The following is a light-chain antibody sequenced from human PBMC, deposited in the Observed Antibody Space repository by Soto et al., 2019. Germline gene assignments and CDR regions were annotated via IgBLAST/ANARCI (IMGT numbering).Light chain of an antibody. Sequence: DIQMTQSPSSLSASVGDRVTITCRASQSISSYLNWYQQKPGKAPKLLIYSTSNLQGGVPSRFSRSASATDFTLSISSLQPEDFATYYCQQTFSTPPTFGQGTKVEIK. V-gene: IGKV1-39*01. CDR2: STS. J-gene: IGKJ1*01. CDR1: QSISSY. CDR3: QQTFSTPPT.